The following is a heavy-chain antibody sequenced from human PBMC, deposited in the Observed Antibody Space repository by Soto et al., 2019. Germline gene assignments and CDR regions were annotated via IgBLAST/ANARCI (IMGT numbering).Heavy chain of an antibody. Sequence: QVQLVQSGAEVKKPGSSVKVSCKASGGTFSSYAISWVRQAPGQGLEWMGGIIPIFGTANYAQKFQGRVTITADESTSTAYMELSSLRSEDTAVYYCATGDIVVVTARPKYFQHWGQGTLVTVSS. J-gene: IGHJ1*01. V-gene: IGHV1-69*01. CDR2: IIPIFGTA. D-gene: IGHD2-21*02. CDR3: ATGDIVVVTARPKYFQH. CDR1: GGTFSSYA.